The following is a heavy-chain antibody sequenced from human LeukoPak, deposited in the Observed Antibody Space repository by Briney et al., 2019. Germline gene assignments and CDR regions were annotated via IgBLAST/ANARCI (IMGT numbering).Heavy chain of an antibody. V-gene: IGHV3-30-3*01. D-gene: IGHD2-15*01. CDR3: GYCSGGSCFDY. CDR1: GFTFSSYA. Sequence: PGRSLRLSCAASGFTFSSYAMHWVRQAPGKGLEWVAVISYDGSNKYYADSVKGRFTISRDNAKNSLYLQMNGLRAEDTAVYYCGYCSGGSCFDYWGQGTLVTVSS. CDR2: ISYDGSNK. J-gene: IGHJ4*02.